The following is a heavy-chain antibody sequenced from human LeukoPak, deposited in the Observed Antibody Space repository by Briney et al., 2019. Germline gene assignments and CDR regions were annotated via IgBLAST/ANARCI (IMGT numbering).Heavy chain of an antibody. CDR2: IYYSGST. J-gene: IGHJ3*02. Sequence: SQTLSLTCTVSGGPISSGGHYWSWIRQHPGKGLEWIGYIYYSGSTYYNPSLKSRVTISVDTSKNQFSLKLSSVTAADTAVYYCARDEEDDGGAFDIWGQGTMVTVSS. V-gene: IGHV4-31*03. CDR3: ARDEEDDGGAFDI. CDR1: GGPISSGGHY. D-gene: IGHD1-1*01.